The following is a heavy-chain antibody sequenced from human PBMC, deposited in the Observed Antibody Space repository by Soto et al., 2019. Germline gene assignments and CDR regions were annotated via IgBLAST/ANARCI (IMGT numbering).Heavy chain of an antibody. V-gene: IGHV3-23*01. Sequence: EVQVLESGGGLVQPGGSLRLSCAASGFTFSSYAMSWVRQAPGKGLEWVSGISGGGETTYYADYVKGRFTISRDNSKNTLHLQMSSLRADDTAVYYCAKPRGYSSGSHGFDFWGQGTMVTVSS. J-gene: IGHJ3*01. D-gene: IGHD5-18*01. CDR1: GFTFSSYA. CDR3: AKPRGYSSGSHGFDF. CDR2: ISGGGETT.